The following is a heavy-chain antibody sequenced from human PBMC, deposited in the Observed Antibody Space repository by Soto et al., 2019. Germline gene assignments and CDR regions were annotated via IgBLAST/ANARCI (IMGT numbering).Heavy chain of an antibody. D-gene: IGHD6-13*01. J-gene: IGHJ4*02. CDR3: ARDLAAAGPFDC. CDR1: GYTFTNYA. CDR2: ISAYNGNT. V-gene: IGHV1-18*01. Sequence: QVQLVQSGAEVKKPGASVKVSCKASGYTFTNYAFSWVRQAPGQGLEWMGWISAYNGNTNYPQKLQGRVTMTTDTSTSTAYMELRSLRSDGPAVYYCARDLAAAGPFDCWGQGTLVTVSS.